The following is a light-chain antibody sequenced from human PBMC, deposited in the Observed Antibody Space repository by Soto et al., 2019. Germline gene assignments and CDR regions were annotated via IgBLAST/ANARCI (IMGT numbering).Light chain of an antibody. CDR2: DAS. Sequence: DFQMPQSPSAMSASVGDRVTITCRASQDISNYLAWFQQKTGKVPKLLIYDASSLESGVPSRFSGSGSGTEFTLTISSLQPDDFATYYCQQYHEYWFGQGTKVDIK. CDR3: QQYHEYW. J-gene: IGKJ1*01. CDR1: QDISNY. V-gene: IGKV1-16*01.